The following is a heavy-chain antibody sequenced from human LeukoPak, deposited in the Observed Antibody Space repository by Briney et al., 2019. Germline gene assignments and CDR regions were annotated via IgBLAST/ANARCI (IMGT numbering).Heavy chain of an antibody. Sequence: PSETLSLTCAVSGGSISSGGYSWSWIRQPPGKGLEWIGYIYYSGSTNYNPSLKSRVTISVDTSKNQFSLKLSSVTAADTAVYYCARAYVPYYYGSGRGYYFDYWGQGTLVTVSS. D-gene: IGHD3-10*01. CDR3: ARAYVPYYYGSGRGYYFDY. V-gene: IGHV4-61*08. J-gene: IGHJ4*02. CDR2: IYYSGST. CDR1: GGSISSGGYS.